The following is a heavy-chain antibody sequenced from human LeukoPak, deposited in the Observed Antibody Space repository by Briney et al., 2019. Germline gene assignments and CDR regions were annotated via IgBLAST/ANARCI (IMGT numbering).Heavy chain of an antibody. D-gene: IGHD4-17*01. CDR1: GFTFSDYY. CDR2: ISSSGSTI. V-gene: IGHV3-11*01. J-gene: IGHJ4*02. Sequence: GGSLRLSCAASGFTFSDYYMSWIRQAPGKGLELVSYISSSGSTIYYADSVKGRFTISRDNAKNSLYLQMNSLRAEDTAVYYCARSSGFVVTTARYFDYWGQGTLVTVSS. CDR3: ARSSGFVVTTARYFDY.